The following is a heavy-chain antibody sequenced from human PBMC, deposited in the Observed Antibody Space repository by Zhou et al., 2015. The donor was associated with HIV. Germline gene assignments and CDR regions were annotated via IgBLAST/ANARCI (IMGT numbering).Heavy chain of an antibody. D-gene: IGHD3-10*01. CDR1: AYMFTTFG. CDR2: ISTYHGNT. Sequence: QGQLVQSGAEMKKPGASVKVSCKAPAYMFTTFGITWVRQAPGQGLEWMGWISTYHGNTRYSQKFQDRVTLTRDTSRSTSYMELRSLRPDDTAVYYCARGKLLWFGGSGHYVMDVWGQGTTVTVSS. J-gene: IGHJ6*01. CDR3: ARGKLLWFGGSGHYVMDV. V-gene: IGHV1-18*01.